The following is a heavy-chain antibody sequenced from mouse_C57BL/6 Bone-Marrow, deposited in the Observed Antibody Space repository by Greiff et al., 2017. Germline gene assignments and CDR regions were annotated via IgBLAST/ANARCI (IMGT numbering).Heavy chain of an antibody. J-gene: IGHJ4*01. CDR1: GYTFTDYE. V-gene: IGHV1-15*01. CDR2: IDPETGGT. D-gene: IGHD1-1*01. CDR3: TRDLLLRRYYYAMDD. Sequence: SGAELVRPGASVTLSCKASGYTFTDYEMHWVKQTPVHGLEWIGAIDPETGGTAYNQKFKGKAILTADKSSSTAYMELRSLTSEDSAVYYCTRDLLLRRYYYAMDDWGQGTSVTVSS.